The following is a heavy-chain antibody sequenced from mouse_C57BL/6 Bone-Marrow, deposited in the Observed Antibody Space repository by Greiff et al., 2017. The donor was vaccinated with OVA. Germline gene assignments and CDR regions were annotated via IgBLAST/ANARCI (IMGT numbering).Heavy chain of an antibody. D-gene: IGHD3-3*01. V-gene: IGHV1-82*01. CDR2: IYPGDGDT. Sequence: VKLMESGPELVKPGASVKISCTASGYAFSSSWMNWVKQRPGKGLEWIGRIYPGDGDTKYTGKFKGKATLTADKSSSTAYMQLSSLTPEDSAVYVCARGGDAVYWGQGTTLTVSS. CDR1: GYAFSSSW. J-gene: IGHJ2*01. CDR3: ARGGDAVY.